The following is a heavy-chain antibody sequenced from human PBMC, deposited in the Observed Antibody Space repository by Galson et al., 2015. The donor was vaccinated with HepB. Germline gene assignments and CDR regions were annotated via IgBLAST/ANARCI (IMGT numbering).Heavy chain of an antibody. Sequence: ETLSLTCTVNDGSFRGYQWSWIRQPPGKGLEWIGEMNHSGRTDTNLSLKGRVTISVDTSNNQFSLRLSSVTAADTAVYYCARGRAFDIWDQGAMVTVSS. CDR2: MNHSGRT. J-gene: IGHJ3*02. CDR1: DGSFRGYQ. V-gene: IGHV4-34*01. CDR3: ARGRAFDI.